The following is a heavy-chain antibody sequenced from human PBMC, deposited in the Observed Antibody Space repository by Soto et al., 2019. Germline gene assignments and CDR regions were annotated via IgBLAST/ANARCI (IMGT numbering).Heavy chain of an antibody. J-gene: IGHJ4*02. D-gene: IGHD3-16*01. CDR3: ARERRGFGYIDY. CDR1: GGSTSGSY. V-gene: IGHV4-59*01. CDR2: ILHGGNR. Sequence: SETMSLTWSVTGGSTSGSYWSWVRPPPGKRLEWIGYILHGGNRTYNTSLERRVTLSVATSKIQLSLTLTSVTAEDSSVYFCARERRGFGYIDYWGQGTLVTVSS.